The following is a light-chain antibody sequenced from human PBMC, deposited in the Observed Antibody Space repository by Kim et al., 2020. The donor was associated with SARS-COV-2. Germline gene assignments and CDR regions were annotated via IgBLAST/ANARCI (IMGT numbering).Light chain of an antibody. CDR3: QQANSFPDT. V-gene: IGKV1-12*01. CDR2: ASS. Sequence: VGTRVTFACRASQGISSWLAWYQQKPGKAPKLLIYASSSLQSGVPSRFSGSGSGTDFTLTISSLQPEDFATYYCQQANSFPDTFGPGTKVDIK. CDR1: QGISSW. J-gene: IGKJ3*01.